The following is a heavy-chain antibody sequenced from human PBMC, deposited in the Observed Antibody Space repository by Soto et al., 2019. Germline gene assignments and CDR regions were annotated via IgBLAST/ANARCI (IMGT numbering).Heavy chain of an antibody. CDR3: AKNALFYDFWSGYYRTVYYYYGMDV. CDR2: ISGSGGST. J-gene: IGHJ6*02. D-gene: IGHD3-3*01. Sequence: PVGSLRLCCAASGFTLNSYAMSWVRQAPGKGLEWVSAISGSGGSTYYADSVKGRFTISRDNSKNTLYLQMNSLRAEDTAVYYCAKNALFYDFWSGYYRTVYYYYGMDVWGQGTTVTVSS. V-gene: IGHV3-23*01. CDR1: GFTLNSYA.